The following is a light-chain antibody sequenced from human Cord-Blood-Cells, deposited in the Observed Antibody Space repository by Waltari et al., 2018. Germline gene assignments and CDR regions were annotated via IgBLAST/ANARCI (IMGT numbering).Light chain of an antibody. CDR2: KDS. V-gene: IGLV3-16*01. CDR1: ALPKKY. J-gene: IGLJ1*01. Sequence: SYELTQPPSVSVSLGQMARITCSGEALPKKYAYWYQQKPGQFPVLVIYKDSERPSGIPERFSGASSGTIVTLTISGVQAEDEADYYCLSAHSSGTYVFGTGTKVTVL. CDR3: LSAHSSGTYV.